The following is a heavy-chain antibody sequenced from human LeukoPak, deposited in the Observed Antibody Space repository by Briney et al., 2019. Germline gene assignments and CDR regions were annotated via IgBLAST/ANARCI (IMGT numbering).Heavy chain of an antibody. D-gene: IGHD6-19*01. CDR1: GFTFSSYS. Sequence: PGGSLRLSSAASGFTFSSYSMNWVRQAPGKGLEWVSSISSSSYIYYADSVKGRFTISRDNAKNSLYLQMNSLRAEDTAVYYCARYRTAVALGYWGQGTLVTVSS. V-gene: IGHV3-21*01. J-gene: IGHJ4*02. CDR3: ARYRTAVALGY. CDR2: ISSSSYI.